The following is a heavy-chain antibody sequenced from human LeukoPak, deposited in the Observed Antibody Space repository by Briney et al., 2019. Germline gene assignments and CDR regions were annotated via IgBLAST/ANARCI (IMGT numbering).Heavy chain of an antibody. V-gene: IGHV3-74*01. CDR1: GFTFSTYW. Sequence: GGSVRLSCAASGFTFSTYWMHWVRHAPGQGLVWVSRINTDGSSTRYADSVKGRFTISRDDAKNTVYLHMNSLRADDTAVYYCAKSPPSCRGDCYSTLDDWVQGALVIVSS. D-gene: IGHD2-21*02. J-gene: IGHJ4*02. CDR3: AKSPPSCRGDCYSTLDD. CDR2: INTDGSST.